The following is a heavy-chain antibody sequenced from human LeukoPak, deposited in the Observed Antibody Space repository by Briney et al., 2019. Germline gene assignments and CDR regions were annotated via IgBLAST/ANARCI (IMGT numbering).Heavy chain of an antibody. J-gene: IGHJ3*02. V-gene: IGHV3-48*03. D-gene: IGHD6-13*01. Sequence: GGSLRLSCAASGFTFSSYEMNWVRQAPGKGLEWVSYISSSGSTIYYADSVKGRFTISRDNSKNTLYLQMNSLRAEDTAVYYCAREGPIAAADGDAFDIWGQGTMVTVSS. CDR2: ISSSGSTI. CDR3: AREGPIAAADGDAFDI. CDR1: GFTFSSYE.